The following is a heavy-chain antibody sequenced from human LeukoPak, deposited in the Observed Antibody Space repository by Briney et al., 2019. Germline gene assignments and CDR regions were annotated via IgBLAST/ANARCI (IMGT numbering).Heavy chain of an antibody. CDR3: ARVTRRLQYFDY. D-gene: IGHD4-11*01. Sequence: PSETLSLTCTVSGASISSYYWSWIRQPPGKGLEWIGYINYSESTNYNPSLKSRVTISLDTSKNQFSLRLSSVAAADTAVYYCARVTRRLQYFDYWGQGTLVTVSS. CDR1: GASISSYY. V-gene: IGHV4-59*01. CDR2: INYSEST. J-gene: IGHJ4*02.